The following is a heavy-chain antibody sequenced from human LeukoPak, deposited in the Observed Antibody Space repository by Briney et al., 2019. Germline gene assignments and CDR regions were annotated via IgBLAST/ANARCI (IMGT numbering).Heavy chain of an antibody. Sequence: PGGSLRLSCAASGFTFSSYGMHWVRQAPGKGLEWVSAISGSGGSTYYADSVKGRFTISRDNSKNTLYLQMNSLRAEDTAVYYCAKDLSTNDAFDIWGQGTMVTVSS. CDR2: ISGSGGST. CDR1: GFTFSSYG. J-gene: IGHJ3*02. CDR3: AKDLSTNDAFDI. V-gene: IGHV3-23*01.